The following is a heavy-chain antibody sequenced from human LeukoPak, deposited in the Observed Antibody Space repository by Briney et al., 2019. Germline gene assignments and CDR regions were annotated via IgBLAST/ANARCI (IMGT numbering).Heavy chain of an antibody. V-gene: IGHV1-69*01. D-gene: IGHD2-2*01. CDR1: GGTFSSCA. Sequence: SVKVSCKASGGTFSSCAISWVRQAPGQGLEWMGGIIPIFGTANYAQKFQGRVTITADESTSTAYMELSSLRSEDTAVYYCAAECSSTSCRPPPDYYYYYYGMDVWGKGTTVTVSS. CDR3: AAECSSTSCRPPPDYYYYYYGMDV. J-gene: IGHJ6*04. CDR2: IIPIFGTA.